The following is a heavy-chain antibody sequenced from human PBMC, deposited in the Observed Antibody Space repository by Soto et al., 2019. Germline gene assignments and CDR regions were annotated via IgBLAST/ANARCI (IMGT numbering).Heavy chain of an antibody. Sequence: SETLSLTCTVSGGSISSYYWSWIRQPPGKGLEWIGYIYYSGSTNYNPSLKSRVTISVDTSKNQFSLKLSSVTAADTAVYYCARGPMTTVTSDAFDIRGKGTMVTGS. CDR2: IYYSGST. D-gene: IGHD4-17*01. J-gene: IGHJ3*02. CDR1: GGSISSYY. CDR3: ARGPMTTVTSDAFDI. V-gene: IGHV4-59*01.